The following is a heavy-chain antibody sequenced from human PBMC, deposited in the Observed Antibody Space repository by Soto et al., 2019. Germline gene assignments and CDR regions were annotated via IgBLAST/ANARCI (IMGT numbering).Heavy chain of an antibody. J-gene: IGHJ4*02. CDR3: ARAPLYGGQAY. CDR1: GFTVNSDY. Sequence: EVQLVESGGGLVQPGGSLRLSCAASGFTVNSDYMTWVRQAPGKGLEWVSVIYSGGSTYYTDSVKGRFTISRDNSKNTLYLQMNSLRAGDAAVYYCARAPLYGGQAYWGQGTLVTVSS. CDR2: IYSGGST. V-gene: IGHV3-66*01. D-gene: IGHD4-17*01.